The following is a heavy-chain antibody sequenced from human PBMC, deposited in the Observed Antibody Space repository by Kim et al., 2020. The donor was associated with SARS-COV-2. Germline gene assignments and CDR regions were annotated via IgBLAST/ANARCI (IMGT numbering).Heavy chain of an antibody. CDR3: ARQAGLRRAFDI. Sequence: SETLSLTCTVSGGSISSSSYYWGWIRQPPGKGLEWIGSIYYSGSTYYNPSLTSRVTISVDTTKNQFSLMLSSVTAADTAVYYCARQAGLRRAFDIWGQGTMVTVSS. J-gene: IGHJ3*02. CDR2: IYYSGST. D-gene: IGHD4-17*01. V-gene: IGHV4-39*01. CDR1: GGSISSSSYY.